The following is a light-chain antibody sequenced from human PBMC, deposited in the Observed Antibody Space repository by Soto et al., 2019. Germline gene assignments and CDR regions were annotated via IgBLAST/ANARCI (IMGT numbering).Light chain of an antibody. Sequence: EIVMTQSPATLSVSPGERATLSCRASQSVGGNLAWYQQRPGRAPRLLIYDASTRATDIPARLSGSGSGTVFTLTIISLQSEDFALYYCQQYNNWPLYTFGQGTKLEIK. J-gene: IGKJ2*01. CDR1: QSVGGN. CDR2: DAS. V-gene: IGKV3-15*01. CDR3: QQYNNWPLYT.